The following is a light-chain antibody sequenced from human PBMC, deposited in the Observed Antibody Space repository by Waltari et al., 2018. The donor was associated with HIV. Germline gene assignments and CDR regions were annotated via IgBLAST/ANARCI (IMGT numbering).Light chain of an antibody. CDR3: GTWDSSLSAWV. CDR1: SSNIGKNY. Sequence: QSVLTQPPSVSAAPGQKVTISCSGSSSNIGKNYVCWYQQLPGTAPKLLIYDNNKRPSGIPDRSSCSKSGTSATLGITGLQTGDEADYYCGTWDSSLSAWVFGGGTKLTVL. J-gene: IGLJ3*02. V-gene: IGLV1-51*01. CDR2: DNN.